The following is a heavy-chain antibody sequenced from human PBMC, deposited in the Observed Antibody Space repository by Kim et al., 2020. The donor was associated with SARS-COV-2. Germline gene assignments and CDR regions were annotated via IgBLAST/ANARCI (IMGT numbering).Heavy chain of an antibody. D-gene: IGHD6-19*01. CDR3: AKASHSSGWSYYYGMDV. Sequence: GGSLRLSCAASGFTFSSYAMSWVRQAPGKGLEWVSAISGSGGSTYYADSVKGRFTISRDNSKNTLYLQMNSLRAEDTAVYYCAKASHSSGWSYYYGMDVWGPGTTVTVSS. CDR1: GFTFSSYA. V-gene: IGHV3-23*01. J-gene: IGHJ6*02. CDR2: ISGSGGST.